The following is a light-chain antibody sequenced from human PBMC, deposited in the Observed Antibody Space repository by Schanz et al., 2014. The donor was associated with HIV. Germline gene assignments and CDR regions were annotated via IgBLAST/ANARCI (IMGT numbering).Light chain of an antibody. CDR2: GVN. Sequence: QSALTQPPSASGSPGQSVTISCTGTSSDVGGYNYVSWYQQHPGRAPRLLIYGVNGRPSGISDRFSGSKSGTAASLTISGLQPEDEADYYCCSYAGSTTFYVFATGTKLTVL. CDR3: CSYAGSTTFYV. CDR1: SSDVGGYNY. V-gene: IGLV2-8*01. J-gene: IGLJ1*01.